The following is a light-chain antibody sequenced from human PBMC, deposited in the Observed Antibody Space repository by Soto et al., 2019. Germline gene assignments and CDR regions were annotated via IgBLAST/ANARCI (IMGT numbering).Light chain of an antibody. CDR2: GAS. Sequence: VFTQSPGTLSFSPGERATLSCRASQSVSSSYLAWYQQKPGQAPRLLIYGASSRATGIPDRFSGSGSGTDFTLTISRLEPEDFAVYYCQQYGSSPWTFGQGTKADIK. J-gene: IGKJ1*01. CDR1: QSVSSSY. CDR3: QQYGSSPWT. V-gene: IGKV3-20*01.